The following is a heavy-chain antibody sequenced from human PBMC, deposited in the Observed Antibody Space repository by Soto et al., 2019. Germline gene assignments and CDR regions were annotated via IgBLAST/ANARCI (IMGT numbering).Heavy chain of an antibody. CDR1: GFTFNMYW. Sequence: GGSLRLSCAASGFTFNMYWMHWVRHAPGEGLEWASRISDDDSSTDYADSVKGRFTISSDNAKNTQYLQMNALRVEDTAPYYCPRGPRPSSVGTGVFWGQGTLVTVSS. J-gene: IGHJ4*02. CDR2: ISDDDSST. D-gene: IGHD3-10*01. CDR3: PRGPRPSSVGTGVF. V-gene: IGHV3-74*01.